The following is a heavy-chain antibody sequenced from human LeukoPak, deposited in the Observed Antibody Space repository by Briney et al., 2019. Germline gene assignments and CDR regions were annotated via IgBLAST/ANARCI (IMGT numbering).Heavy chain of an antibody. Sequence: GGSLRLSCSASGFTFSSYVMHWVRQAPGKGLEWVSSISSSGSYIYYADSMKGRFTISRDNAKNSLYLQMNSLRAVDTAVYYCARSCYSVTTCGDYWGQGTLVTVSS. J-gene: IGHJ4*02. CDR3: ARSCYSVTTCGDY. V-gene: IGHV3-21*01. CDR2: ISSSGSYI. D-gene: IGHD5/OR15-5a*01. CDR1: GFTFSSYV.